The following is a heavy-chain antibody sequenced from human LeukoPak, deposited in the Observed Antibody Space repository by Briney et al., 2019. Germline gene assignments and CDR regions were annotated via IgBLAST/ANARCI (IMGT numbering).Heavy chain of an antibody. CDR2: IIPIFGTA. V-gene: IGHV1-69*13. CDR1: GYTFTSYY. CDR3: ASNYDILTYYYYYGMDV. J-gene: IGHJ6*02. Sequence: GASVKVSCKASGYTFTSYYMHWVRQAPGQGLEWMGGIIPIFGTANYAQKFQGRVTITADESTSTAYMELSSLRSEDTAVYYCASNYDILTYYYYYGMDVWGQGTTVTVSS. D-gene: IGHD3-9*01.